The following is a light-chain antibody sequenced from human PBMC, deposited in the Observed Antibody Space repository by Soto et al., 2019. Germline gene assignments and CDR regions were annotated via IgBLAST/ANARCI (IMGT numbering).Light chain of an antibody. V-gene: IGLV2-8*01. CDR2: EVT. CDR3: SSDAGNYNYV. CDR1: SSDVVGYDH. J-gene: IGLJ1*01. Sequence: QSVLTQPASASGSPGQSVTIPCTGTSSDVVGYDHVSWYQQHPGKAPKLMIYEVTKRPAGVPDRFSGSKSGNTASLTVSGLQAEDEAVYYCSSDAGNYNYVFGTGTKVTVL.